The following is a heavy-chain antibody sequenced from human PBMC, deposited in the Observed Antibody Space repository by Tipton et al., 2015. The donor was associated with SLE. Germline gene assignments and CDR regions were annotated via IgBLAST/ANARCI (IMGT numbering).Heavy chain of an antibody. Sequence: TLSLTCTVSDDSISGYYWSWIRQPPGKGLEWIGYIGHSGSTNYNPSLNSRVTMSIDTSKNHFSLKLTSVTAADTAVYYCARQLGWGYPFAFDYWGQGTLVPVSP. CDR1: DDSISGYY. V-gene: IGHV4-59*08. CDR2: IGHSGST. CDR3: ARQLGWGYPFAFDY. D-gene: IGHD3-16*01. J-gene: IGHJ4*02.